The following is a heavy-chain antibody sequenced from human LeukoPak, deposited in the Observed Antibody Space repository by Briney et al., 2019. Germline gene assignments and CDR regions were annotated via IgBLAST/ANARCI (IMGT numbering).Heavy chain of an antibody. V-gene: IGHV1-2*02. D-gene: IGHD4-17*01. CDR3: TRDLLGFATTPLSD. J-gene: IGHJ4*02. CDR1: GYTFTNCY. CDR2: INPNRGDT. Sequence: GASVRVSCKASGYTFTNCYMHWVRQAAGHGLEWMGWINPNRGDTNYAQKFQGRVTMTRDTSISTAFMELTRLTSDDTAVYYCTRDLLGFATTPLSDWGQGTLVTFSS.